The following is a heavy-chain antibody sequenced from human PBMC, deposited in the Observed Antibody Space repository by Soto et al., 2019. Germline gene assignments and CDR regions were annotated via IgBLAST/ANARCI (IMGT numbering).Heavy chain of an antibody. CDR2: ISAAGGTT. Sequence: GGSLRLSCAASGFTFDTNGMTWVRQAPGKGLEWVSAISAAGGTTYYADPVKGRFTISRDNSKNMLYLQMNSLRAADTAVYYCARGRTYYAPWGQGTLVTVSS. CDR1: GFTFDTNG. CDR3: ARGRTYYAP. V-gene: IGHV3-23*01. D-gene: IGHD3-10*01. J-gene: IGHJ5*02.